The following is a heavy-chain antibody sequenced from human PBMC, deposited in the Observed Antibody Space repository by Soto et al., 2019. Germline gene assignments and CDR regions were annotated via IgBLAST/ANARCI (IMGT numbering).Heavy chain of an antibody. V-gene: IGHV3-48*03. CDR2: ISSSGSTI. D-gene: IGHD6-25*01. CDR1: GFTFSSYE. Sequence: LRLSCAASGFTFSSYEMNWVRQAPGKGLEWVSYISSSGSTIYYADSVKGRFTISRDNAKNSLYLQMNSLRAEDTAVYYCARDKQRNYYYYGMDVWGQGTTVTVSS. CDR3: ARDKQRNYYYYGMDV. J-gene: IGHJ6*02.